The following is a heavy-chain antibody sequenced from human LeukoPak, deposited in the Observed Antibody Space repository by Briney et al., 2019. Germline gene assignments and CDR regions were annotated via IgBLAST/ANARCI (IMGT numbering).Heavy chain of an antibody. D-gene: IGHD3-9*01. CDR1: GFTFSSYS. J-gene: IGHJ4*02. CDR3: ARDSLLTHYFDH. V-gene: IGHV3-21*05. CDR2: ITPSSNSI. Sequence: KSGGSLRLSCAASGFTFSSYSMNWVRQAPGKGLEWISHITPSSNSIYYADSVKGRFTISRDSAKNSVYLQMNSLRAEDTAVYYCARDSLLTHYFDHWGQGTQVTVFS.